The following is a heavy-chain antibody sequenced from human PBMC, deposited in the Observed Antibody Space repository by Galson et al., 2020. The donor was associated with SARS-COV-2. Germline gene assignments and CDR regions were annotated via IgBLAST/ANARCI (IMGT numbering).Heavy chain of an antibody. J-gene: IGHJ6*02. CDR1: AGSISSYY. D-gene: IGHD2-15*01. V-gene: IGHV4-59*13. CDR3: ARDLGSPPYYYYGMDV. Sequence: SETLSLTCTVSAGSISSYYWSWIRHPPGKGLEWIGYIYYSGSTNYNPSLKSRVTISVDTSKNQFSLKLISVTAADTAVYYCARDLGSPPYYYYGMDVWGQGTTVTVSS. CDR2: IYYSGST.